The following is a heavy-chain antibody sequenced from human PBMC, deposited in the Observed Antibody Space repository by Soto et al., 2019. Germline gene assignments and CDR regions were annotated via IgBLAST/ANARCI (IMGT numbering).Heavy chain of an antibody. D-gene: IGHD3-3*01. CDR1: GEGLASNY. CDR3: AIDPRITFFGVVIILDYNSVMDV. CDR2: TNRSGGST. V-gene: IGHV1-46*01. Sequence: GAPVKATCKESGEGLASNYMHWVRQAPEQGLEGRGITNRSGGSTSYAQRSQGGVTRPRDTPTSTVYMELSSLRSEDTAVYYCAIDPRITFFGVVIILDYNSVMDVWGQGTTVPVSS. J-gene: IGHJ6*02.